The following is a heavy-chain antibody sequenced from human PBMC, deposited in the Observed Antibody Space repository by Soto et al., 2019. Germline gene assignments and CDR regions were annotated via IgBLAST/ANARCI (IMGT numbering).Heavy chain of an antibody. V-gene: IGHV3-11*05. D-gene: IGHD5-12*01. CDR3: ARDHHRYSGYDYVDY. J-gene: IGHJ4*02. CDR2: ISSSSSYT. CDR1: GFTFSDYY. Sequence: QVQLVESGGGLVKPGGSLRLSCVASGFTFSDYYMSWIRQAPGKGLEWVSYISSSSSYTNYADSVKGRFTISRDSAKNSLYLQMNSLRAEDTAVYYCARDHHRYSGYDYVDYWGQGTLVTVSS.